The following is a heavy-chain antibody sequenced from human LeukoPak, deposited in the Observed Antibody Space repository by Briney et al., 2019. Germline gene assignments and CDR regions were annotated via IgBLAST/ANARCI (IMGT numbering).Heavy chain of an antibody. Sequence: SETLSLTCAVYGESFSGYYWSWIRQPPGKGLEWIGEINQSGTTNYNPSLKSRVTISVDTSKNQFSLNLSSVTAADTAVYYCARQSVGATEYFDYWGQGTLVTVSS. CDR3: ARQSVGATEYFDY. CDR2: INQSGTT. D-gene: IGHD1-26*01. J-gene: IGHJ4*02. V-gene: IGHV4-34*01. CDR1: GESFSGYY.